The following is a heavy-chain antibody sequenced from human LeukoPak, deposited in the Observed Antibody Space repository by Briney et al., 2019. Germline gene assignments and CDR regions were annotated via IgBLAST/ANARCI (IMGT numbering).Heavy chain of an antibody. Sequence: GGSLRLSCAASGFTFSDYNMRWIRQAPGKGLEWVSSISRSGSTKYYADSVKGRFTISRDNAKNSLYLQMNSLRAEDTALYYCARVSLPSYVPNWYFDLWGRGTLVTVSS. CDR2: ISRSGSTK. J-gene: IGHJ2*01. V-gene: IGHV3-11*01. CDR1: GFTFSDYN. D-gene: IGHD3-16*01. CDR3: ARVSLPSYVPNWYFDL.